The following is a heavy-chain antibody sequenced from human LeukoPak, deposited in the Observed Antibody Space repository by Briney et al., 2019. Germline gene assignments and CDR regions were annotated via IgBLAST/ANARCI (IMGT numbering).Heavy chain of an antibody. CDR3: ARALAWGGSSYSYYYMDV. CDR2: INPNSGNA. Sequence: GASVKVSCKASGYTFSDYAINWVRQATGQGLEWMGWINPNSGNAGYAQKFQGRVTMTRNTSISTAYMELSSLRSEDTAVYYCARALAWGGSSYSYYYMDVWDKGTTVTVSS. J-gene: IGHJ6*03. D-gene: IGHD1-26*01. V-gene: IGHV1-8*01. CDR1: GYTFSDYA.